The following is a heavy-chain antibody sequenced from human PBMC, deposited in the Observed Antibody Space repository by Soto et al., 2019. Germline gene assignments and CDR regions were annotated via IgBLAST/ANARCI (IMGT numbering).Heavy chain of an antibody. Sequence: GGSLRLSCAASGFIFQDYAMSWVRQAPGKGLEWVSTITSSDDITYSADSVRGRVTISRDNSANILFLLLTNLSVDDTATYYCAKLPLVLALGFDYWGQGTLVTVSS. CDR2: ITSSDDIT. CDR3: AKLPLVLALGFDY. J-gene: IGHJ4*02. CDR1: GFIFQDYA. V-gene: IGHV3-23*01.